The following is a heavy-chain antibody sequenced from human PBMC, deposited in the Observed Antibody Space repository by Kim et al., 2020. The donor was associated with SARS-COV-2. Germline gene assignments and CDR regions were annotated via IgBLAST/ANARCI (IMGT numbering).Heavy chain of an antibody. CDR2: ISSSSSTI. V-gene: IGHV3-48*02. D-gene: IGHD2-2*01. Sequence: GGSLRLSCAASGFTFSSYSMNWVRQAPGKGLEWVSYISSSSSTIYYADSVKGRFTISRDNAKNSLYLQMNSLRDEDTAVYYCARSPNPMRYCSSTSCYQAPGDDAFDIWGQGTMVTVSS. CDR1: GFTFSSYS. CDR3: ARSPNPMRYCSSTSCYQAPGDDAFDI. J-gene: IGHJ3*02.